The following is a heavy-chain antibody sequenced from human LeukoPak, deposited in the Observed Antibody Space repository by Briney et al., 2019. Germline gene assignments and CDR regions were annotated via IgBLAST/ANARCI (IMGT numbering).Heavy chain of an antibody. CDR2: ISDDGADR. CDR3: GRDWKLDY. D-gene: IGHD1-1*01. J-gene: IGHJ4*02. Sequence: GGSLRLSCAASGFTFSSYAMSWVRQAPGKALEWVSAISDDGADRKYARSVKGRFTVSRDNSKNTLYLRMNSLRSEDTAIYYCGRDWKLDYWGQGALVTVSS. CDR1: GFTFSSYA. V-gene: IGHV3-23*01.